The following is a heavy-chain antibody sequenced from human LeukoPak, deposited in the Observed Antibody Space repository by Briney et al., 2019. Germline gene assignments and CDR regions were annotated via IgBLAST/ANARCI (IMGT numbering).Heavy chain of an antibody. D-gene: IGHD6-13*01. CDR3: ARDVSGSSSWSDFDY. V-gene: IGHV3-66*01. Sequence: GGSLRLSCAASGFTVSSNYMSWVRQAPGKGLEWVSVIYSGGSTFYADSVRGRFTISRDNSKNTLYLQMNSLRAEDTAVYYCARDVSGSSSWSDFDYWGQGTLVAVSS. CDR1: GFTVSSNY. J-gene: IGHJ4*02. CDR2: IYSGGST.